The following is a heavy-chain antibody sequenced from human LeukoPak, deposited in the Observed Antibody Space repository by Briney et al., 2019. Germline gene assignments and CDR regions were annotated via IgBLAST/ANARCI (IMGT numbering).Heavy chain of an antibody. Sequence: ASEKVSCKASGDAFNRHGINWVRHAPAQGIERVGWVSVYNSNTNYERKVQGRVTLTRDASTSTAYMELRNLRSDHTAVYFCARANMVFGVDIEQNWFDLWGQGTRVIVSS. V-gene: IGHV1-18*01. CDR3: ARANMVFGVDIEQNWFDL. D-gene: IGHD3-3*01. CDR2: VSVYNSNT. CDR1: GDAFNRHG. J-gene: IGHJ5*02.